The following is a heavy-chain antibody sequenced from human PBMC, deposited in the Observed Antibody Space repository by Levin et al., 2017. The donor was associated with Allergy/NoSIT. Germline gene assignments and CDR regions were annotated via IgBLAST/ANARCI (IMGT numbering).Heavy chain of an antibody. D-gene: IGHD3-10*01. CDR1: GFTFNDYA. CDR2: ITWNSANI. J-gene: IGHJ4*01. CDR3: AKDMTVGFGGRGFDS. V-gene: IGHV3-9*01. Sequence: GGSLRLSCATSGFTFNDYALHWVRQAPGKGLEWVSGITWNSANIGYVDSVKGRFTISRDNAKKALYLEMSSLRPEDTALYYCAKDMTVGFGGRGFDSWGQGTQVSVSS.